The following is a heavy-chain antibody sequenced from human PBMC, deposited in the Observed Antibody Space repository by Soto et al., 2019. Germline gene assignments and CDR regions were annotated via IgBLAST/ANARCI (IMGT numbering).Heavy chain of an antibody. J-gene: IGHJ3*02. D-gene: IGHD2-2*01. CDR3: ARGGTRGRDIVVVPAAIHAFDI. CDR1: GYTFTSYA. Sequence: ASVKVSCKASGYTFTSYAMHWVRQAPGQRLEWMGWINAGNGNTKYSQKFQGRVTITRDTSASTAYMELSSLRSEDTAVYYCARGGTRGRDIVVVPAAIHAFDIWGQGTMVTVSS. CDR2: INAGNGNT. V-gene: IGHV1-3*01.